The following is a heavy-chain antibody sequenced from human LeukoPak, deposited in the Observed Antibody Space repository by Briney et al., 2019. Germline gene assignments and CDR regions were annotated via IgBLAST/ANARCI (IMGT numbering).Heavy chain of an antibody. CDR3: ARSSPDRYYFDY. Sequence: PGKSLRLSCAASGFILSAFVMHWVRQSPDRGLEWVATMSNDGHTTYYADSVQGRFTISRDNSKNTLYLQMNSLRAEDTAVYYCARSSPDRYYFDYWGQGTLVTVSS. D-gene: IGHD1-14*01. J-gene: IGHJ4*02. CDR1: GFILSAFV. CDR2: MSNDGHTT. V-gene: IGHV3-30*04.